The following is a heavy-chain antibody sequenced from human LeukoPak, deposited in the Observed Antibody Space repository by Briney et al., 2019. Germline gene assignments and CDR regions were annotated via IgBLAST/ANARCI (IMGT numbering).Heavy chain of an antibody. Sequence: PSETLSLTCTVSGGSISSYYWSWIRQPPGKGLEWIGYIYYSGSTNYNPSLKSRVTISVDTSKNQFSLKLSSVTAADTAVYYCARDLGYDGFDWAPWGQGTLVTVSS. D-gene: IGHD5-12*01. J-gene: IGHJ5*02. CDR3: ARDLGYDGFDWAP. V-gene: IGHV4-59*12. CDR1: GGSISSYY. CDR2: IYYSGST.